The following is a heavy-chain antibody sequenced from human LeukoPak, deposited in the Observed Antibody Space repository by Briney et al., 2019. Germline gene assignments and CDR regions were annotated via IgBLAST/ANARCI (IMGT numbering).Heavy chain of an antibody. Sequence: GASVKVSCKASGYTFISYGINWVRQAPGQGLEWMGGIIPIFGTANYAQKFQGRVTITADESTSTAYMELSSLRSEDTAVYYCARGERPSADYYDSSGYYLGYWGQGTLVTVSS. D-gene: IGHD3-22*01. V-gene: IGHV1-69*01. CDR1: GYTFISYG. J-gene: IGHJ4*02. CDR3: ARGERPSADYYDSSGYYLGY. CDR2: IIPIFGTA.